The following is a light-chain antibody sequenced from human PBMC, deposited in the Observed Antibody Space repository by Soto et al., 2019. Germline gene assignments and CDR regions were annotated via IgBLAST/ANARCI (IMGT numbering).Light chain of an antibody. CDR1: ESVASNY. CDR2: GAS. CDR3: HQYGRSPWT. J-gene: IGKJ1*01. Sequence: EIGLTQSPATLSLSPGERATLSCRASESVASNYLAWYQHKPGQAPRLLFFGASNRATAIPDRFSGSGSGTDFTLTISRVEPEDFAVYYCHQYGRSPWTLGQGTKVDI. V-gene: IGKV3-20*01.